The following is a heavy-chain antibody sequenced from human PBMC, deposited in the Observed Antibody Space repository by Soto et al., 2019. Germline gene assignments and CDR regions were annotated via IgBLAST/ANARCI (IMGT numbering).Heavy chain of an antibody. Sequence: PGGSLRLSCAASVVTFSSYSMHWVRQAPGKGLEWVAVISYDGSNKYYADSVKGGFTISRDNSKNTLYLQMDSLRAEDTAVYYSAREMNTIPPSGMDVWGQGTTVTVSS. D-gene: IGHD3-3*01. CDR1: VVTFSSYS. V-gene: IGHV3-30-3*01. CDR3: AREMNTIPPSGMDV. J-gene: IGHJ6*02. CDR2: ISYDGSNK.